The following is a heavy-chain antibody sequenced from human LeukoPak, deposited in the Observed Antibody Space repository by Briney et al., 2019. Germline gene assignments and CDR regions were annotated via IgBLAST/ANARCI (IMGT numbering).Heavy chain of an antibody. Sequence: GGSLRLSCAASGFTLSSYWMTWVRQAPGKGLEWVAYIKQDGSEKYYVDSVKGRFTISRDNAKNSLYLQMNSLRAEDTAVYYCALVGATTGGFDYWGQGTLVTVSS. CDR1: GFTLSSYW. CDR3: ALVGATTGGFDY. V-gene: IGHV3-7*01. J-gene: IGHJ4*02. CDR2: IKQDGSEK. D-gene: IGHD1-26*01.